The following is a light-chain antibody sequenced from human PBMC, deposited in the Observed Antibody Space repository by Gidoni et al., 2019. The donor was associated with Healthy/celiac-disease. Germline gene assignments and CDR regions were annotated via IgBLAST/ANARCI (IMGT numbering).Light chain of an antibody. CDR2: AAS. J-gene: IGKJ2*01. CDR1: QSISSY. Sequence: DIQMTQSPSSLSASVGDSVTITCRASQSISSYLNGYQQKPGKAPKLLIYAASSWQSGVPSRFSGSGSGTDFTLTISSLQPEDFATYYCQQSYSTPYTFGQGTKLEIK. V-gene: IGKV1-39*01. CDR3: QQSYSTPYT.